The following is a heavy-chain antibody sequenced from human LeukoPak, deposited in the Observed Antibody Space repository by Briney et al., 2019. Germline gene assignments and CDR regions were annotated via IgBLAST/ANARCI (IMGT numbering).Heavy chain of an antibody. CDR1: GFTVSSNY. Sequence: GGSLRLSCAASGFTVSSNYMSWVRQAPGRGLEWVSVIYSGGSTYYADSVKGRFTISRDNSKNTLFLQMNSLSAGDTAVYYCARGTVTMVDYWGQGTLVTVSS. D-gene: IGHD3-10*01. CDR2: IYSGGST. J-gene: IGHJ4*02. V-gene: IGHV3-66*01. CDR3: ARGTVTMVDY.